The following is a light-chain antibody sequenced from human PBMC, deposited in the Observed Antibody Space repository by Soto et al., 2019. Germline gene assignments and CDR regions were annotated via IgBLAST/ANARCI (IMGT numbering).Light chain of an antibody. CDR1: QSVSRY. CDR3: QQRSNWPPIT. CDR2: AAS. J-gene: IGKJ5*01. Sequence: EIVLTPSPATLSLSPGERATLSCRASQSVSRYLAWYQQKPGQPPRLLIYAASTRATDVPARFSGGGSETEFTLTISSLQSEDFAVYFCQQRSNWPPITFGQGTRREI. V-gene: IGKV3-11*01.